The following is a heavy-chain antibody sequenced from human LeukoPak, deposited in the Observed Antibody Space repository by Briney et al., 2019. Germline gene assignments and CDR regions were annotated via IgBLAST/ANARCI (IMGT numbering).Heavy chain of an antibody. J-gene: IGHJ3*02. Sequence: ASVKVSCKASGGTFSSYAISWERQAPGQGLEWMGGIIPIFGTANYAQKFQGRVTITTDESTSTAYMELSGLRSEDTAVYYCASLYSYDSSGYYSTDAFDIWGQGTMVTVSS. CDR1: GGTFSSYA. CDR3: ASLYSYDSSGYYSTDAFDI. CDR2: IIPIFGTA. V-gene: IGHV1-69*05. D-gene: IGHD3-22*01.